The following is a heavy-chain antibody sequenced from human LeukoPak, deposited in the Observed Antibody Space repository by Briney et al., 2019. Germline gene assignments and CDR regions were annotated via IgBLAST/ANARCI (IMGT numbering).Heavy chain of an antibody. CDR3: ARVDSSWPNFDY. Sequence: PSETLSLTCAVYGGSFSNYYWSWIRQPPGKGLEWIGEINHSGSTNYNPSLKSRVTISVDKSKNQFSLKLSSVTAADTAVYYCARVDSSWPNFDYWGQGTLVTVSS. J-gene: IGHJ4*02. D-gene: IGHD6-13*01. CDR1: GGSFSNYY. CDR2: INHSGST. V-gene: IGHV4-34*01.